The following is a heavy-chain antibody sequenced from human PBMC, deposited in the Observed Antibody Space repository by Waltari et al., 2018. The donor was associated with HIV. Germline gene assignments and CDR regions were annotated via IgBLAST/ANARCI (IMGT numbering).Heavy chain of an antibody. V-gene: IGHV1-3*01. CDR3: AREDSSGYYFVSGY. CDR1: GYTFTSYA. J-gene: IGHJ4*02. CDR2: INAGNGNT. D-gene: IGHD3-22*01. Sequence: QVQLVQSGAEVKKPGASVKVSCKASGYTFTSYAMHWVRQAPGKRLEWMGWINAGNGNTKYSQKFQGRVTITRDTSASTAYMELSSLRSEDTAVYYCAREDSSGYYFVSGYWGQGTLVTVSS.